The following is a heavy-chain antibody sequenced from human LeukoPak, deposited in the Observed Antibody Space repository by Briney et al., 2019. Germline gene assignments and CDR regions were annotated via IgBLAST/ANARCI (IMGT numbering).Heavy chain of an antibody. CDR2: IKQDGSEK. D-gene: IGHD2-21*01. CDR1: GFTFSDYW. J-gene: IGHJ4*02. Sequence: GGSLRLSCAASGFTFSDYWMSWVRQAPGKGLEWVANIKQDGSEKYYVDSVKGRFTISRNNAKNSLYLQMNSLSAEDTAVYYCARFRYARFDYWGQGTLVTVSS. V-gene: IGHV3-7*01. CDR3: ARFRYARFDY.